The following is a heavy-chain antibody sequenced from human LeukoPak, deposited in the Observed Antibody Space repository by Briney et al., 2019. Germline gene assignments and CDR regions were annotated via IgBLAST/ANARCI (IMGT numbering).Heavy chain of an antibody. D-gene: IGHD5-24*01. V-gene: IGHV3-66*01. J-gene: IGHJ4*02. CDR1: GFTVSSNY. Sequence: GGSLRLSCAASGFTVSSNYMSWVRQAPGKGLEWVSVIYSGGSTYYADSVKGRFTISRDNSKNTLYLQMNSLRAEDTAVYYCARGLLRDGYNSRSDYWGQGTLVTVSP. CDR2: IYSGGST. CDR3: ARGLLRDGYNSRSDY.